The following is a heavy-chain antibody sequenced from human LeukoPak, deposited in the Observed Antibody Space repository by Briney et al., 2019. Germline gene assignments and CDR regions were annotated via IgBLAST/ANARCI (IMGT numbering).Heavy chain of an antibody. CDR2: INRDGSKN. Sequence: GGSLRLSCAASEFTFGSYWMTWVRQAPGKGLEWVANINRDGSKNHFVDSVKGRFTISRDNAKNFLYLQMNSLRAEDTALYYCAKAHLLFPGDIVVMDGMDVWGQGTTVTVSS. J-gene: IGHJ6*02. CDR1: EFTFGSYW. V-gene: IGHV3-7*03. CDR3: AKAHLLFPGDIVVMDGMDV. D-gene: IGHD2-15*01.